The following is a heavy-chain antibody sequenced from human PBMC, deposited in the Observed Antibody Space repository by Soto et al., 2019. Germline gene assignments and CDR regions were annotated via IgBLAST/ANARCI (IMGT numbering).Heavy chain of an antibody. J-gene: IGHJ6*03. Sequence: QVQLQESGPGLVKPSETLSLTCTVSGGSISSYYWSWIRQPPGKGLEWIGYIYYSGSTNYNPSLKSRGTISVDTSKNQFSLKLSSVTAADTAVYYCARERLPRLPSGQLLFAGDPTYYYYYYMDVWGKGTTVTVSS. V-gene: IGHV4-59*01. CDR1: GGSISSYY. D-gene: IGHD2-2*01. CDR2: IYYSGST. CDR3: ARERLPRLPSGQLLFAGDPTYYYYYYMDV.